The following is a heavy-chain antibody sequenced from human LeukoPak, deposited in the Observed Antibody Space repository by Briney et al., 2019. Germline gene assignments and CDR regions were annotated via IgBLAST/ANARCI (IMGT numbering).Heavy chain of an antibody. V-gene: IGHV6-1*01. J-gene: IGHJ6*02. CDR2: TYYRSKWYN. Sequence: SQTLSLTCAISGDSVSSNSAAWNWIRQSPSRGLEWLGRTYYRSKWYNDYAVSVKSRITINPDTSKNQFSLQLNSVTPEDTAVYYCARDREGFGGVEPYYYGMDVWGQGTTVTVSS. D-gene: IGHD3-10*01. CDR1: GDSVSSNSAA. CDR3: ARDREGFGGVEPYYYGMDV.